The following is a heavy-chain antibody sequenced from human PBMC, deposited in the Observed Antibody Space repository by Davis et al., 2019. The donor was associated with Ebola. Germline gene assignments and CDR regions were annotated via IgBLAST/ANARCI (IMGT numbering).Heavy chain of an antibody. D-gene: IGHD6-19*01. V-gene: IGHV3-21*01. Sequence: GESLKISCAASGFTFSSYSMNWVRQAPGKGLEWVSSISSSSSYIYYADSVKGRFTISRDNAKNSLYLQMNSLRAEDTAVYYCARDGSGWPPRSIYYYYGMDVWGQGTTVTVSS. CDR3: ARDGSGWPPRSIYYYYGMDV. CDR1: GFTFSSYS. CDR2: ISSSSSYI. J-gene: IGHJ6*02.